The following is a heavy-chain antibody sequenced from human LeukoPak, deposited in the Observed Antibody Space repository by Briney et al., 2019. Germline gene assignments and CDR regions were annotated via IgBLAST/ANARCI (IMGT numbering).Heavy chain of an antibody. J-gene: IGHJ4*02. D-gene: IGHD6-19*01. CDR3: ARRDSSGWYFLY. V-gene: IGHV4-39*01. Sequence: KPSETLPLTCTVSGGSISSSSYYWGWIRQPPGKGLEWIGSIYYSGSTYYNPSLKSRVTISVDTSKNQFSLKLSSVTAADTAVYYCARRDSSGWYFLYWGQGTLVTVSS. CDR2: IYYSGST. CDR1: GGSISSSSYY.